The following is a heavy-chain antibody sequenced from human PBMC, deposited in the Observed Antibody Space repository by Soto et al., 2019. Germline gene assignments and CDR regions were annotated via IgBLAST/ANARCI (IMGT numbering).Heavy chain of an antibody. Sequence: PGGSLRLSCTASGFTFGDYAMSWVRQAPGKGLEWVGFIRSKAYGGTTEYAASVKGRFTISRDDSKSIAYLQMNSLKTEDTAVYYCTRESGSQDFDYWGQGTLVTVSS. CDR1: GFTFGDYA. CDR2: IRSKAYGGTT. CDR3: TRESGSQDFDY. V-gene: IGHV3-49*04. D-gene: IGHD1-26*01. J-gene: IGHJ4*02.